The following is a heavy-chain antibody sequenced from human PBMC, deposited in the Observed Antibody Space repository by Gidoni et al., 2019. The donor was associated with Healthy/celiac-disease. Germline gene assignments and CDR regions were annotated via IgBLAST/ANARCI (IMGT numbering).Heavy chain of an antibody. Sequence: QVQLVESGGGVVQPGRSLRLSCAASGFTFSSYGMHWVRQAPGKGLGWMAVISYDGSNKYYADSVKGRFTISRDNSKNTLYLQMNSLRAEDTAVYYCAKVSGSYTFDYWGQGTLVTVSS. CDR1: GFTFSSYG. CDR3: AKVSGSYTFDY. J-gene: IGHJ4*02. V-gene: IGHV3-30*18. CDR2: ISYDGSNK. D-gene: IGHD1-26*01.